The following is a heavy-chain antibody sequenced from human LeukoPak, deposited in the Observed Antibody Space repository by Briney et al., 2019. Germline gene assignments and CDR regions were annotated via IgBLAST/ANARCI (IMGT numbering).Heavy chain of an antibody. D-gene: IGHD2-2*01. CDR3: ARDSVRPSSTSPFDP. J-gene: IGHJ5*02. CDR1: GGSISSYY. V-gene: IGHV4-59*01. Sequence: SETLSLTCTVSGGSISSYYWSWIRQPPGKGLEWIGYIYYSGSTNYNPSLKSRVTISVDTSKNQFSLKLSSVTAADTAVYYCARDSVRPSSTSPFDPWGQGTLVTVSS. CDR2: IYYSGST.